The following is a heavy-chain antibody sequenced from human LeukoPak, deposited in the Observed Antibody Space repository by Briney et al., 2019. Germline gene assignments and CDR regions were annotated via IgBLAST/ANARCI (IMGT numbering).Heavy chain of an antibody. CDR3: ASGGYSYGYTMAFDS. CDR2: INHSGST. V-gene: IGHV4-34*01. Sequence: PSETLSLTCAVYGGSFSGYYWSWIRQPPGKGLEWIGEINHSGSTNYNPSLKSRVTISVDTSKNQFSLKLSSVTAADTAVYYCASGGYSYGYTMAFDSWGQGTLVTVSS. J-gene: IGHJ4*02. CDR1: GGSFSGYY. D-gene: IGHD5-18*01.